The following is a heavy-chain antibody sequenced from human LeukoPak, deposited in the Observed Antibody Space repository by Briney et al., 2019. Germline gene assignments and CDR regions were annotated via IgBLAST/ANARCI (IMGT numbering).Heavy chain of an antibody. CDR3: ARVGSSGWYALYYFDY. CDR2: IYYSGST. Sequence: SETLSLTCTVSGGSISSYYWSWIWQPPGKGLEWIGYIYYSGSTNYNPSLKSRVTISVDTSKNQFSLKLSSVTAADTAVYYCARVGSSGWYALYYFDYWGQGTLVTVSS. D-gene: IGHD6-19*01. CDR1: GGSISSYY. J-gene: IGHJ4*02. V-gene: IGHV4-59*01.